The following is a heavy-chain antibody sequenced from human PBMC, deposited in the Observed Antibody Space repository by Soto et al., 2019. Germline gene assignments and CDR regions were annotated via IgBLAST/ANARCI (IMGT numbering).Heavy chain of an antibody. J-gene: IGHJ5*02. CDR2: MISIFGTA. D-gene: IGHD4-4*01. Sequence: QVQLVQSGAEVKKPGSSVKVSCKASGGTFSSYAISWVRQAPGHGLEWIGAMISIFGTANYAQKFQGRVTITADESTSTAYMELSSLRSEDTAVYYCARGHSNYFWFDPWGQGTLVTVSS. CDR3: ARGHSNYFWFDP. V-gene: IGHV1-69*01. CDR1: GGTFSSYA.